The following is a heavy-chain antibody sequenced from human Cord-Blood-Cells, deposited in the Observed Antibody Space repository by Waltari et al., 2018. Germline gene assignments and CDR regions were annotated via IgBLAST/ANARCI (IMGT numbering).Heavy chain of an antibody. CDR1: GFSLSTSGMC. V-gene: IGHV2-70*11. CDR3: ARSLYDSSGYYFDY. Sequence: VTLRESGPALVKPTQTLTLTCTFSGFSLSTSGMCVSWIRQPPGKALEWLARIDWDDDKYYSTSLKTRLTISKDTSKNQVVLTMTNMDPVDTATYYCARSLYDSSGYYFDYWGQGTLVTVSS. D-gene: IGHD3-22*01. CDR2: IDWDDDK. J-gene: IGHJ4*02.